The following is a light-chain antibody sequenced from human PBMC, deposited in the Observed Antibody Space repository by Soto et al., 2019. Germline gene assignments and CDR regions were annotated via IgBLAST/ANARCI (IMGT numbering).Light chain of an antibody. CDR2: AAS. J-gene: IGKJ4*01. V-gene: IGKV1D-12*01. CDR1: QGISSW. CDR3: QQANSFTLT. Sequence: DIQITHSPPPLSASVLYRGTIICRASQGISSWLAWYQQKPGKAPKLLIYAASSLQSGVPSRFSGSGSGTDFTLTISSLQPEDFATYYCQQANSFTLTFGGGTKVDIK.